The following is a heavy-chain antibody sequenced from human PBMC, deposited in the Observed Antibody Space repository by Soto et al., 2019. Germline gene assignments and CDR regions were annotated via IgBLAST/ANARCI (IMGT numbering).Heavy chain of an antibody. V-gene: IGHV4-30-2*01. CDR3: AKEPIQLWPTNWFDP. CDR2: INHLETT. CDR1: GASITYGGYS. J-gene: IGHJ5*02. D-gene: IGHD5-18*01. Sequence: KSSETLSLTCTVSGASITYGGYSWSWIRQTPGKGLEWIGYINHLETTFYNPSFESRLTLSIDRAKNQFSLNLNSLRAEDTAVYYCAKEPIQLWPTNWFDPWGQGTLVTVSS.